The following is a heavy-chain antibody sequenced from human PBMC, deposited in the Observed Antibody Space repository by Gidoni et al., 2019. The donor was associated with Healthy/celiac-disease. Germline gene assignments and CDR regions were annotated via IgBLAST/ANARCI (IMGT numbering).Heavy chain of an antibody. Sequence: EVQLVESGGGLVQPGRSLRLSCTASGFTFGDYAMSWFRQAPGKGRAWVGFIRSKAYGGTTEYSASVKGRFTISRDDSKSIAYLQMNSLKTEDTAVHYCTREVTPYYYDSSGYSDAFDYWGQGTLVTVSS. CDR3: TREVTPYYYDSSGYSDAFDY. D-gene: IGHD3-22*01. CDR2: IRSKAYGGTT. J-gene: IGHJ4*02. V-gene: IGHV3-49*03. CDR1: GFTFGDYA.